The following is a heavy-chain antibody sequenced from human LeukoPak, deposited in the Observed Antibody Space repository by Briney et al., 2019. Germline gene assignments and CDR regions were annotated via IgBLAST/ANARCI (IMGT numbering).Heavy chain of an antibody. D-gene: IGHD1-26*01. CDR1: GGTFSSYA. CDR2: IIPIFGTA. J-gene: IGHJ6*03. Sequence: ASVKVSCKASGGTFSSYAISWVRQAPGQGLEWMGGIIPIFGTANYAQKFQGRVTITADESTSTAYMELSSLRSEDTAVYYCARVRGVAATLTGDYYYYMDVWGKGTTVTVSS. CDR3: ARVRGVAATLTGDYYYYMDV. V-gene: IGHV1-69*13.